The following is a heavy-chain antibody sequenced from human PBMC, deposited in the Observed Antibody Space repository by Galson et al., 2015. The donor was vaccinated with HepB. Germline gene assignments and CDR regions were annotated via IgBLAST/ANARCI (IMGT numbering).Heavy chain of an antibody. Sequence: SVKVSCKAPRYTFTRYNMHWVRQAPGQGLEWMGVINPTGYSTTYARKFQGRVTMTSDTSTSTVYMELGSLRSEDTAVYYCARPYDYYDSSGYLSDAFDIWGQGTMVTVSS. CDR1: RYTFTRYN. J-gene: IGHJ3*02. CDR3: ARPYDYYDSSGYLSDAFDI. V-gene: IGHV1-46*01. CDR2: INPTGYST. D-gene: IGHD3-22*01.